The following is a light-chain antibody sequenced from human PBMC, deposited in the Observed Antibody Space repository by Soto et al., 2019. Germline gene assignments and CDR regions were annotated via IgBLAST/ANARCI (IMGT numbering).Light chain of an antibody. CDR2: DVS. CDR1: SSDFGGYNY. CDR3: SSYTSSSTYYV. Sequence: QSALTQPASGSGSPGQSITISCTGTSSDFGGYNYVSWYQQHPGKAPKLMIYDVSNRPSGVSNRFSGSKSGNTASLTISGLQAEDEADYYCSSYTSSSTYYVLGTGTKVTVL. V-gene: IGLV2-14*01. J-gene: IGLJ1*01.